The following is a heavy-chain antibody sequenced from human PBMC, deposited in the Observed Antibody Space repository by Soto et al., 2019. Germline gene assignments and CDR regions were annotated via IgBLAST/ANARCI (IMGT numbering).Heavy chain of an antibody. CDR1: GYSFTSYW. J-gene: IGHJ4*02. CDR3: ARHPGSMVRGVIITPYLDS. CDR2: IYPGDSDT. D-gene: IGHD3-10*01. Sequence: GDSLKISCKGSGYSFTSYWIGWVRQMPGKGLEWMGIIYPGDSDTRYSPSFQGQVTISADKSISTAYLQWSSLKASDTAMYYCARHPGSMVRGVIITPYLDSWRQGTLVTVSS. V-gene: IGHV5-51*01.